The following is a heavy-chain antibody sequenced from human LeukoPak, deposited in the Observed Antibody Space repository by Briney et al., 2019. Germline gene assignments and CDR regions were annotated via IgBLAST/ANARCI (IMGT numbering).Heavy chain of an antibody. Sequence: VASVKVSCKAFGYTFTRYYMHWVRQAPGQGLEWMGIINPSGGSTSYAQKFQGRVTMTRDTSTSTVYMELSSLRSEDTAVYYCARSSGRSPNRDYMDVWGKGTTVTISS. CDR2: INPSGGST. V-gene: IGHV1-46*01. J-gene: IGHJ6*03. CDR1: GYTFTRYY. D-gene: IGHD1-14*01. CDR3: ARSSGRSPNRDYMDV.